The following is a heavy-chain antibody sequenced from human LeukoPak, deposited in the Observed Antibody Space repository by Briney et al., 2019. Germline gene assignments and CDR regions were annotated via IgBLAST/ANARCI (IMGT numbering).Heavy chain of an antibody. V-gene: IGHV3-48*03. CDR3: AKYEYCSGGSCYVEGFDY. Sequence: PGGSLRLSCAASGFTFSSYEMNWVRQAPGKGLEWVSYISSSGSTIYYADSVKGRFTISRDNAKNSLYLQMNSLRAEDTAVYYCAKYEYCSGGSCYVEGFDYWGQGTLVTVSS. CDR2: ISSSGSTI. D-gene: IGHD2-15*01. J-gene: IGHJ4*02. CDR1: GFTFSSYE.